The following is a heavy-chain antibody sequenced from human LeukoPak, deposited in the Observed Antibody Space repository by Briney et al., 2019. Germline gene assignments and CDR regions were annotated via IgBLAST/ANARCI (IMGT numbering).Heavy chain of an antibody. Sequence: PSETLSLTCNVSGASLRENYWSWIRQSPGKGLEWIAEVEHSGGTNYNPSLKSRVTISADTSKSEISLKLSTVTAADTAVYYCARLQFLSGGYYAFDSWGQGSRVTVSS. CDR2: VEHSGGT. D-gene: IGHD3-22*01. V-gene: IGHV4-34*01. CDR1: GASLRENY. J-gene: IGHJ4*02. CDR3: ARLQFLSGGYYAFDS.